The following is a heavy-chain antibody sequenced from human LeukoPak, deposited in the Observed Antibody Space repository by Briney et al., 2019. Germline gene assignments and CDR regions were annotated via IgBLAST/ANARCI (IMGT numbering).Heavy chain of an antibody. D-gene: IGHD5-24*01. Sequence: GGSLRLSCAASGFTFSSSWMSWVRQTPGKGLEGVANIKQDGSEKYYVDSVKGRFTISRDNAKNSLYLQMNSLRAEDTAVYYCARVGRDGYNFRPHTFDIWGQGTMVTVSS. V-gene: IGHV3-7*01. CDR3: ARVGRDGYNFRPHTFDI. J-gene: IGHJ3*02. CDR2: IKQDGSEK. CDR1: GFTFSSSW.